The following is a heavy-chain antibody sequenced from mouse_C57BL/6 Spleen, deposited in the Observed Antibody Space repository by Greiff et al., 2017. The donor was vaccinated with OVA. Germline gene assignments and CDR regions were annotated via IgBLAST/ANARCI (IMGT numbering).Heavy chain of an antibody. V-gene: IGHV2-9-1*01. CDR2: IWTGGGT. J-gene: IGHJ2*01. CDR1: GFSLTSYA. D-gene: IGHD1-1*01. CDR3: ARMDLYYGSSYHFDY. Sequence: VQVVESGPGLVAPSQSLSITCTVSGFSLTSYAISWVRQPPGKGLEWLGVIWTGGGTNYNSALKSRLSISKDNSKSQVFLKMNSLQTDDTARYYCARMDLYYGSSYHFDYWGQGTTLTVSS.